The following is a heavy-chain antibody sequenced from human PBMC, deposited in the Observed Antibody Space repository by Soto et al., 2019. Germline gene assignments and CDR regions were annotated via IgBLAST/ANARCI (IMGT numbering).Heavy chain of an antibody. CDR1: GGTFSAYY. CDR3: ARGGWGISSTPYYDNYYYMDI. J-gene: IGHJ6*03. CDR2: INHRGSA. Sequence: SETLSLTCAVHGGTFSAYYWSWIRQAPGKGLEWIGEINHRGSATYSPSLKSRVTISVDTAKDQFSLRLTSLTAADTAVYFCARGGWGISSTPYYDNYYYMDIWGKGTTVTVSS. V-gene: IGHV4-34*01. D-gene: IGHD3-22*01.